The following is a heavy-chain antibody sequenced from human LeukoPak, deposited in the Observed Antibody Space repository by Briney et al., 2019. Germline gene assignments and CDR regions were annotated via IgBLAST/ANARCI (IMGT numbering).Heavy chain of an antibody. CDR2: ITNTGGVT. Sequence: PGGSLRLSCAASGFTFSTYAMSWVRQAPGKGLEWVSGITNTGGVTLYADSVKGRLTVSRDNSKNTLYLHMNSLRADDTAVYYCAKSPSLFDYWGQGTLVTVSS. CDR1: GFTFSTYA. V-gene: IGHV3-23*05. J-gene: IGHJ4*02. CDR3: AKSPSLFDY.